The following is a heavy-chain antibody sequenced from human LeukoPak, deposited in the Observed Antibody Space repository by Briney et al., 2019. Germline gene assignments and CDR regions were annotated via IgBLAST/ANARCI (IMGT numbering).Heavy chain of an antibody. CDR3: AKDHLNYYDSRDFDY. D-gene: IGHD3-22*01. V-gene: IGHV3-30*02. CDR2: TRYDGSNK. CDR1: GFTFSSYG. Sequence: GGSLRLSCAASGFTFSSYGMHWVRQAPGKGLEWVAFTRYDGSNKYYADSVKGRFTISRDNSKNTLYLQMNSLRAEDTAVYYCAKDHLNYYDSRDFDYWGQGTLVTVSS. J-gene: IGHJ4*02.